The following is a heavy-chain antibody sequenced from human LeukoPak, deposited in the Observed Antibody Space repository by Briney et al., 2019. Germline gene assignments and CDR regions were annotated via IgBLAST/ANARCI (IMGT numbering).Heavy chain of an antibody. V-gene: IGHV3-7*01. D-gene: IGHD3-10*02. J-gene: IGHJ4*02. Sequence: GGSLRLSCVASGFTFSSYWMSWVRQAPGKGLEWVANIKEDGSEKYYVDSVKGRFTISRDNAKNSLYLQMNSLRAEDTAVYYCARDLYYYVFWGQGNLVTVSS. CDR3: ARDLYYYVF. CDR2: IKEDGSEK. CDR1: GFTFSSYW.